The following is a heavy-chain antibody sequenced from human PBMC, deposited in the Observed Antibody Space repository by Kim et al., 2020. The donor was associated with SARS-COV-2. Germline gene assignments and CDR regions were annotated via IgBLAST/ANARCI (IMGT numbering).Heavy chain of an antibody. CDR3: VKEKAGAGVVAFDI. J-gene: IGHJ3*02. V-gene: IGHV3-23*01. Sequence: GGSLRLSCAASGFTFRGYAMGWVRQAPGNGPEWVSSITGHADGSYYAESVKGRFTVSRDNLKNTVYLQMNSLRAEDTALYYCVKEKAGAGVVAFDIWGQGTMVTVSS. CDR2: ITGHADGS. D-gene: IGHD6-13*01. CDR1: GFTFRGYA.